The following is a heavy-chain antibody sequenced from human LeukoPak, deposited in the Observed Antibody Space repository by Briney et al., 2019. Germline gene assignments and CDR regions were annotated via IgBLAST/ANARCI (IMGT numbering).Heavy chain of an antibody. CDR3: ARGVGISFVDRSVDY. Sequence: PSGTLSLTCAVSGGSISSSNWWSWVRQPPGKGLEWIGEINHSGSTNYNPSLKSRVTISVDTSKNKFSLKVSSVTAADTAVYYCARGVGISFVDRSVDYWGQGTLVTVSS. CDR2: INHSGST. V-gene: IGHV4-4*02. J-gene: IGHJ4*02. D-gene: IGHD1-26*01. CDR1: GGSISSSNW.